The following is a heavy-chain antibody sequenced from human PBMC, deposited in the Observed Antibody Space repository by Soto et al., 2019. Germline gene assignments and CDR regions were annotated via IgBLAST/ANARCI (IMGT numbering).Heavy chain of an antibody. J-gene: IGHJ4*02. Sequence: QVQLVQSGPEVKKPGASVRVSCMTSGYAFTSYGVNWVRQVPGQGLEWMGWIAPHSGRTTYLPKFQGRVTITSDPSTNTAYMELTSLSSDDTGIYFGGRAATGSYHSAYWGQGTVVTVSA. CDR1: GYAFTSYG. D-gene: IGHD3-10*01. V-gene: IGHV1-18*04. CDR3: GRAATGSYHSAY. CDR2: IAPHSGRT.